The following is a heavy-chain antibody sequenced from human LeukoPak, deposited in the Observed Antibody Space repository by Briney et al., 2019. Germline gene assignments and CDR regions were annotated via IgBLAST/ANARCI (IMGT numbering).Heavy chain of an antibody. Sequence: PGGSLRLSCAASGFTFSSYAMSWVRQAPGKGLEWVSAISGSGGSTYYADSVKGRFTISRDNSKNTLYLQMNSLRAEDTAVYYCAKDQTKQVAARPLFPSRGAFDIWGQGTMVTVSS. V-gene: IGHV3-23*01. J-gene: IGHJ3*02. D-gene: IGHD6-6*01. CDR3: AKDQTKQVAARPLFPSRGAFDI. CDR1: GFTFSSYA. CDR2: ISGSGGST.